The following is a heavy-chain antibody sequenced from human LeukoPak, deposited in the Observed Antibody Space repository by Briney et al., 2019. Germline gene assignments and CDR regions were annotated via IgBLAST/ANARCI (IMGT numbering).Heavy chain of an antibody. J-gene: IGHJ1*01. CDR3: ARASDSSGYYSYFDH. Sequence: GGSLRLSCAASGFTFSSYSMNWVRQAPGKGLEWVSSISSGSSYIYYADSVKGRFTISRDNAKNSLYLQMNSLRAEDTAVYYCARASDSSGYYSYFDHWRQGTLVTVSS. CDR1: GFTFSSYS. CDR2: ISSGSSYI. D-gene: IGHD3-22*01. V-gene: IGHV3-21*01.